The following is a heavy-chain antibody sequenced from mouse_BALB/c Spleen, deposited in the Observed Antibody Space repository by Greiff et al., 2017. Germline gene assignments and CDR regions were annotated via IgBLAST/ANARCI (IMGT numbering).Heavy chain of an antibody. D-gene: IGHD2-4*01. CDR1: GYSFTSYW. CDR2: IDPSDSET. J-gene: IGHJ4*01. Sequence: QVQLQQSGPQLVRPGASVKISCKASGYSFTSYWMHWVKQRPGQGLEWIGMIDPSDSETRLNQKFKDKATLTVDKSSSTAYMQLSSPTSEDSAVYYCARSGDDYDNYAMDYWGQGTSVTVSS. V-gene: IGHV1S127*01. CDR3: ARSGDDYDNYAMDY.